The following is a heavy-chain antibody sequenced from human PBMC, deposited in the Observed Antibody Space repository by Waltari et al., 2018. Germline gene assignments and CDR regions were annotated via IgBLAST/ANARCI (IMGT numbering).Heavy chain of an antibody. CDR2: INAGNGNT. Sequence: QVQLVQSGAEVKKPGASVKVSCKASGYTFTSYAMHWVRQAPGQRLEWMGWINAGNGNTKYSQKFQGRVTITRDTSASTAYMELSSLRSEDTAVYYCARATVAARYYYYGMDVWGQGTMVTVSS. D-gene: IGHD2-15*01. J-gene: IGHJ6*02. CDR3: ARATVAARYYYYGMDV. V-gene: IGHV1-3*01. CDR1: GYTFTSYA.